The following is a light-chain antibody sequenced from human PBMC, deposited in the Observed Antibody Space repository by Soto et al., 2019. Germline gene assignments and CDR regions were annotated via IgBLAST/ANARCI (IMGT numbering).Light chain of an antibody. CDR3: QQHNNWPLT. Sequence: EIVMTQSPATLSVSPGERVTLSCRASQSVSSNLAWYQQKPGQAPRLLVYGASTRATGIPARFSGSGSGTQFTLTISSLQSEDFAVYYCQQHNNWPLTFGGGTKVDIK. V-gene: IGKV3-15*01. CDR2: GAS. CDR1: QSVSSN. J-gene: IGKJ4*01.